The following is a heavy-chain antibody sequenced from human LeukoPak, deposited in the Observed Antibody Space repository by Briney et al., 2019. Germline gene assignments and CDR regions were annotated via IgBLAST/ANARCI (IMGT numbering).Heavy chain of an antibody. V-gene: IGHV4-59*08. CDR2: IYYSGST. CDR1: GGSISSYY. CDR3: ARGRFTMVRGVIIGENWFDP. Sequence: PSETLSLTCTVSGGSISSYYWSWIRQPPGKGLEWIGYIYYSGSTYYNPSLKSRVTISVDTSKNQFSLKLSSVTAADTAVYYCARGRFTMVRGVIIGENWFDPWGQGTLVTVSS. J-gene: IGHJ5*02. D-gene: IGHD3-10*01.